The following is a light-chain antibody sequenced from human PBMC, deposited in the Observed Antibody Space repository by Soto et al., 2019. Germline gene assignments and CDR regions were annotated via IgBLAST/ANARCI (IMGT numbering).Light chain of an antibody. CDR1: QGISSY. Sequence: IRMTQSPSSFSASTGDRVTITCRASQGISSYLNWYQQKPGKAPKLLIYAASSLQSGVPSRFSGSGSGTDFTLTISSLQPEDFATYYCQQGYSTPITFGQGTRLE. J-gene: IGKJ5*01. CDR2: AAS. V-gene: IGKV1-39*01. CDR3: QQGYSTPIT.